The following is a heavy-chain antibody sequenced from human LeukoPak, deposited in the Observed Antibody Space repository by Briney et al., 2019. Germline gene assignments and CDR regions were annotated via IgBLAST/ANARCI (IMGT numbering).Heavy chain of an antibody. CDR3: ARVPLWFGKGYFDL. V-gene: IGHV4-39*07. J-gene: IGHJ2*01. Sequence: SETLSLTCTVSGGSISSSSYYWGWIRQPPGKGLEWIGEIYHSGSTNYNPSLKSRVTISVDKSKNQFSLKLSSVTAADTAVYYCARVPLWFGKGYFDLWGRGILVTVSS. CDR1: GGSISSSSYY. D-gene: IGHD3-10*01. CDR2: IYHSGST.